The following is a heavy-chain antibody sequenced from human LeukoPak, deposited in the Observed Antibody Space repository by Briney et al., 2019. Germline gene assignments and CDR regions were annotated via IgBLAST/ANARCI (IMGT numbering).Heavy chain of an antibody. CDR3: AREMGVVTAHGIDV. CDR1: GGSLSSISSNNYH. V-gene: IGHV4-39*02. J-gene: IGHJ6*02. CDR2: IYYSGST. Sequence: SETLSLTCIVSGGSLSSISSNNYHWGWIRQPPGKGLEWIGSIYYSGSTYYNPSLKSRVTISVDTSKNQFSLKLSSVTAADTALYYCAREMGVVTAHGIDVWGQGTTVTVSS. D-gene: IGHD4-23*01.